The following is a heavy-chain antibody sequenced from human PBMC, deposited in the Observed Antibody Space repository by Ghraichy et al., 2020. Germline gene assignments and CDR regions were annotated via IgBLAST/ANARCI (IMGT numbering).Heavy chain of an antibody. CDR1: GGSISSSSYY. J-gene: IGHJ3*02. D-gene: IGHD3-22*01. CDR2: IYYSGST. CDR3: ARHDTSTMIVVVSAFDI. V-gene: IGHV4-39*01. Sequence: SETLSLTCTVSGGSISSSSYYWGWIRQPPGKGLEWIGSIYYSGSTYYNPSLKSRVTISVDTSKNQFSLKLSSVTAADTAVYYCARHDTSTMIVVVSAFDIWGHGTLVTVSS.